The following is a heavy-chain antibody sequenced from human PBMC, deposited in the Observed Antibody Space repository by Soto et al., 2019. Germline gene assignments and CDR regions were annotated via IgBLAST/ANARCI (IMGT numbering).Heavy chain of an antibody. CDR3: EKEVSGSPNY. Sequence: PAGSLTLSCAPSRFSFSSYPMSWVHQAPRRLLQWVSAISGSGGSTYYADSVKGGFNISRDNYKNKLYVQMNSVSAEDTAVYYCEKEVSGSPNYWGQGTLVTVSS. CDR2: ISGSGGST. J-gene: IGHJ4*02. V-gene: IGHV3-23*01. CDR1: RFSFSSYP. D-gene: IGHD3-10*01.